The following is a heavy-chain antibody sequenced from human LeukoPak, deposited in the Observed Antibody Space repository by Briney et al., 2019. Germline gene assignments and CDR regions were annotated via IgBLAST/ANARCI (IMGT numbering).Heavy chain of an antibody. D-gene: IGHD6-19*01. J-gene: IGHJ4*02. CDR3: ARVPGYSSAQKPSYYFDY. V-gene: IGHV4-34*01. CDR2: INHSGST. Sequence: SETLSLTCTVSGGSISSYYWSWIRQPPGKGLEWIGEINHSGSTNYNPSLKSRVTISVDTSKNQFSLKLSSVTAADTAVYYCARVPGYSSAQKPSYYFDYWGQGTLVTVSS. CDR1: GGSISSYY.